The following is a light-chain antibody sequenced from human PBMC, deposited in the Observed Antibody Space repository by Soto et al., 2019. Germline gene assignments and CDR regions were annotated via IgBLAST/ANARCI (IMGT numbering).Light chain of an antibody. CDR2: EVS. Sequence: QSVLTQPASVSGSPGQSITISCTGTSSDVGGYNYVSWYQQHPGKAPKLMIYEVSNRPSGVFNRFSGSKSGNTASLTISGLQAEDEADYYCSSYTSSSTLVVFGTGTKVTVL. J-gene: IGLJ1*01. CDR1: SSDVGGYNY. V-gene: IGLV2-14*01. CDR3: SSYTSSSTLVV.